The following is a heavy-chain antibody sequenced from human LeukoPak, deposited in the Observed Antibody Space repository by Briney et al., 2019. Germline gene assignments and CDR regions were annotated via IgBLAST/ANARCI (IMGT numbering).Heavy chain of an antibody. CDR3: AKGSSRGMYYFDY. CDR1: GYTFTSYD. Sequence: GASVKVSCKASGYTFTSYDINWVRQATGQGLEWMGWMNPNTANTGYAQKFRGRVTMTRNTSITTAYMELSSLRSDDTAVYYCAKGSSRGMYYFDYWGQGTLVTVSS. D-gene: IGHD3-16*01. V-gene: IGHV1-8*01. CDR2: MNPNTANT. J-gene: IGHJ4*02.